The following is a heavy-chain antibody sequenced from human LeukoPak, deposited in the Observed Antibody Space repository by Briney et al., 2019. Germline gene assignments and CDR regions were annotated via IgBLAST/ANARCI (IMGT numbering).Heavy chain of an antibody. Sequence: GGSLRLSCAASGFTFSAYSMNWVRQAPGKGLEWISFIDSSTRTIFYADSVKGRFTISRDNAKNSLFLQMNSLRAEDTAVYYCARRLPTQVITDYFDYWGQGTLVTVSS. V-gene: IGHV3-48*04. CDR2: IDSSTRTI. CDR3: ARRLPTQVITDYFDY. CDR1: GFTFSAYS. J-gene: IGHJ4*02. D-gene: IGHD3-16*01.